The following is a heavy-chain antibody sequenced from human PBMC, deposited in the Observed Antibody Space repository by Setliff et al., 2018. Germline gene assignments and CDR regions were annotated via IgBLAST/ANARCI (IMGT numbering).Heavy chain of an antibody. Sequence: SVKVSCKASGGTFSSYGISWVRQAPGQGLEWMGGTIPIFGSTNYAQKFQDRVTIITDESTSTAYMELSSLRFEDTAVYYCAREGVDTRASTDYRYYMDVWGKGTTVTVSS. CDR3: AREGVDTRASTDYRYYMDV. J-gene: IGHJ6*03. CDR1: GGTFSSYG. V-gene: IGHV1-69*05. D-gene: IGHD5-18*01. CDR2: TIPIFGST.